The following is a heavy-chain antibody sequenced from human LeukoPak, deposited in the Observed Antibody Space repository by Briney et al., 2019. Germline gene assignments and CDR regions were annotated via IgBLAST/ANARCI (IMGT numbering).Heavy chain of an antibody. CDR3: ARDLEEDTAMGPSSSTDY. J-gene: IGHJ4*02. D-gene: IGHD5-18*01. V-gene: IGHV3-7*01. Sequence: GGSLRLSCAASGFTFSSYWMSWVRQAPGKGLEWVANIKQDGSEKYYVDSVKGRFTISRDNAKNSLYLQMNSLRAEDTAVYYCARDLEEDTAMGPSSSTDYWGQGTLVTVSS. CDR2: IKQDGSEK. CDR1: GFTFSSYW.